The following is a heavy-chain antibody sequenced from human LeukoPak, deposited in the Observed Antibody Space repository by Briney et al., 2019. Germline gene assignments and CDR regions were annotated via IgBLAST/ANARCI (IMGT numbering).Heavy chain of an antibody. D-gene: IGHD6-13*01. CDR2: IIAYNGNT. CDR3: ARDIAAAGADY. V-gene: IGHV1-18*01. CDR1: GYTFTSYR. Sequence: ASVKVSCKASGYTFTSYRISCVRHGPGQWLEWMGWIIAYNGNTNYAQKLQSRVTMTTDTSTSTAYMELRRMKSDDTAVYYCARDIAAAGADYWGQGTMVIVSS. J-gene: IGHJ4*02.